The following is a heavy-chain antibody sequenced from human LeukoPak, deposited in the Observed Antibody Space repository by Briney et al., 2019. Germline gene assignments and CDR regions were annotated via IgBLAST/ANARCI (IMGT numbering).Heavy chain of an antibody. V-gene: IGHV3-21*01. CDR2: ISSSSSYI. Sequence: KSGGSLRLSCAASEFTFSSYSMNWVRQAPGKGLEWVSSISSSSSYIYYADSVKGRFTISRDNAKNSLYLQMNSLRAEDTAVYYCARGGSGSYYHLFDYWGQGTLVTVSS. J-gene: IGHJ4*02. CDR3: ARGGSGSYYHLFDY. D-gene: IGHD3-10*01. CDR1: EFTFSSYS.